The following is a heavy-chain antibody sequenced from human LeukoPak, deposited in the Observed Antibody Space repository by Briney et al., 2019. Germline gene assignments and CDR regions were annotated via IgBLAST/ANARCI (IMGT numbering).Heavy chain of an antibody. Sequence: ASVKVSCKASGYTFTSYAMNWVRQAPGQGLEWMGWINTNTGNPTYAQGFTGRFVFSLDTSVSTAYLQISSLKAEDTAVYYCARDDPGFGELLYPGWGQGTLVTVSS. CDR2: INTNTGNP. V-gene: IGHV7-4-1*02. CDR1: GYTFTSYA. D-gene: IGHD3-10*01. CDR3: ARDDPGFGELLYPG. J-gene: IGHJ4*02.